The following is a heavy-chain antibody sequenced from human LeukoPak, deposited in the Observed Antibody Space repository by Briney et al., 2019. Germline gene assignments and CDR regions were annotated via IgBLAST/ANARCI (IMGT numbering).Heavy chain of an antibody. CDR2: INPSGGST. Sequence: ASVKVSCKVSGCTLTSHYMHWVRQAPGQGLEWMGIINPSGGSTSSAQKFQGRVTMTRDTSTSTVYMELSSLRSEDTAVYYCAREWVSGYYYGMDVWGQGTTVTVSS. V-gene: IGHV1-46*01. J-gene: IGHJ6*02. CDR3: AREWVSGYYYGMDV. CDR1: GCTLTSHY. D-gene: IGHD1-26*01.